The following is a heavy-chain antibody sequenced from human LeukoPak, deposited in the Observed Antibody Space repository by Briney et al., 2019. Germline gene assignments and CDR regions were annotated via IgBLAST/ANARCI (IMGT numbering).Heavy chain of an antibody. CDR3: ARDVGDSSSWYYYYYYMDV. V-gene: IGHV3-21*01. CDR1: GFTFSSYS. Sequence: GGSLRLSCAASGFTFSSYSMNWVRQAPGKGLEWVSSISSSSSYIYYADSVKGRFTISRDNAKNSLYLQMNSLRAEDTAVYYCARDVGDSSSWYYYYYYMDVWGKGTTVTVSS. CDR2: ISSSSSYI. D-gene: IGHD6-13*01. J-gene: IGHJ6*03.